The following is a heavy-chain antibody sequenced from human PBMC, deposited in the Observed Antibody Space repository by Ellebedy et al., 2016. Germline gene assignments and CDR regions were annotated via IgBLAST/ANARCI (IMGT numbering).Heavy chain of an antibody. CDR2: IWYDGSKE. CDR1: GFTFSGNG. V-gene: IGHV3-33*01. CDR3: VRLGGYTLDY. J-gene: IGHJ4*02. D-gene: IGHD3-16*02. Sequence: GESLKISXAASGFTFSGNGMHWVRQAPGMGLEWVSLIWYDGSKEYYADSVKGRFTISRDNSKNTLYLQMNSLRVEDTAVYYCVRLGGYTLDYWGQGTLVTVSS.